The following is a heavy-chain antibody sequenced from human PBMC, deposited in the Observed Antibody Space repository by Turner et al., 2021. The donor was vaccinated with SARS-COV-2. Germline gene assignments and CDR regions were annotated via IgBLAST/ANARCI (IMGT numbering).Heavy chain of an antibody. CDR3: ATAPPIAAAGRWFDP. Sequence: QVQLVQSGAEVKMPGASVKVSCKVSGYTLTELSMHWVRQAPGNGLEWMRGFDPEDGETIYAQKFQGRVTMTEDTSTDTAYMELSSLRSEDTAVYYCATAPPIAAAGRWFDPWGQGTLVTVSS. D-gene: IGHD6-13*01. CDR2: FDPEDGET. J-gene: IGHJ5*02. V-gene: IGHV1-24*01. CDR1: GYTLTELS.